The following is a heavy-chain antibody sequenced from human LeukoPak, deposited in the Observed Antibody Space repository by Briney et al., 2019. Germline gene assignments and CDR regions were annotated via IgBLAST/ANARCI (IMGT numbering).Heavy chain of an antibody. D-gene: IGHD1-7*01. J-gene: IGHJ4*02. CDR1: GGSISSGDYY. CDR2: IYYSGST. V-gene: IGHV4-30-4*01. Sequence: SQTLSLTCTVSGGSISSGDYYWSWIRQPPGKGLEWIGYIYYSGSTYYNPSLKSRVTISVDTSKNQFSLKLGSVTAADTAVYYCARSVKMELHYFDYWGQGTLVTVSS. CDR3: ARSVKMELHYFDY.